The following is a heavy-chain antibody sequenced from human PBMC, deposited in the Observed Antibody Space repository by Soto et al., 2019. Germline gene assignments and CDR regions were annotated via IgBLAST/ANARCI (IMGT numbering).Heavy chain of an antibody. D-gene: IGHD3-22*01. Sequence: GASVKVSCKASGFTFGNSAVHWVRQARGQRLEWMGWILVASGGTNYAENFEERVTIARDMSTSTAYMELSSVTAADTAVYYCASSDSSGLFHVYWGQGTLVTVSS. V-gene: IGHV1-58*01. CDR1: GFTFGNSA. CDR2: ILVASGGT. CDR3: ASSDSSGLFHVY. J-gene: IGHJ4*02.